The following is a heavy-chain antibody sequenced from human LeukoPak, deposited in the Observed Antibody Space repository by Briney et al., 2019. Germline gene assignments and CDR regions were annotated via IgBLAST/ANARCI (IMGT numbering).Heavy chain of an antibody. CDR3: AREITMVRGVRHLDY. V-gene: IGHV1-69*04. D-gene: IGHD3-10*01. Sequence: ASVKVSCKASGGTFSSYAISWVRQAPGQGLEWMGRIIPILGIASYAQKFQGRVTITADKSTSTAYMELSSLRSEDTAVYYCAREITMVRGVRHLDYWGQGTLVTVSS. J-gene: IGHJ4*02. CDR2: IIPILGIA. CDR1: GGTFSSYA.